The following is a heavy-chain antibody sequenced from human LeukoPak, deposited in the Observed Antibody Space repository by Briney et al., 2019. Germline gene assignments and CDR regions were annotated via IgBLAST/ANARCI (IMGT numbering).Heavy chain of an antibody. CDR1: GGSFSGYY. Sequence: SETLSLTCAVYGGSFSGYYWSWIRQPPGKGLEWIGEINDIGNTNYDPSLRSRVTISVDTSKNQFSLSLTSATAADTAVYFCARLGSVGYHIYQYMDIWGNGTTVTVSS. CDR3: ARLGSVGYHIYQYMDI. D-gene: IGHD3-10*01. J-gene: IGHJ6*03. CDR2: INDIGNT. V-gene: IGHV4-34*01.